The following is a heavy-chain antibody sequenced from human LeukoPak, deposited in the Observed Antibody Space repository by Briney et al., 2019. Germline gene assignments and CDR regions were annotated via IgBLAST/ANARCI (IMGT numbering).Heavy chain of an antibody. V-gene: IGHV1-8*01. CDR2: MNPNSGNT. CDR3: TRTELLLYYYYMDV. J-gene: IGHJ6*03. D-gene: IGHD1-7*01. CDR1: GYTFTSYD. Sequence: ASVKVSCKASGYTFTSYDINWVRQATGQGLEWVGWMNPNSGNTGYAQKFQGRVTMTRNTSISTAYMELSSLRSEDTAVYYCTRTELLLYYYYMDVWGKGTTVTVSS.